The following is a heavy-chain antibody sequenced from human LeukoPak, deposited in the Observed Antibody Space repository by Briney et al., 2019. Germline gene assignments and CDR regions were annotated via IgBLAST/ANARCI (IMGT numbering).Heavy chain of an antibody. J-gene: IGHJ6*03. D-gene: IGHD2-15*01. CDR1: GGSISSGSYY. Sequence: SQTLSLTCIVSGGSISSGSYYWSWIRQPAGKGLEWIGRIYTSGSTNYNPSLKSRVTISVDTSKNQFSLKLSSVTAADTAVYYCARAVGYCSGGSCYSYYYYYMDVWGKGTTVTVSS. CDR3: ARAVGYCSGGSCYSYYYYYMDV. CDR2: IYTSGST. V-gene: IGHV4-61*02.